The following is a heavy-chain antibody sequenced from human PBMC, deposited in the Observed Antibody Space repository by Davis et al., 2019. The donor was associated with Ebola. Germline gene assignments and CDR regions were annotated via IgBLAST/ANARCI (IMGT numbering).Heavy chain of an antibody. D-gene: IGHD6-19*01. V-gene: IGHV1-46*01. CDR3: AIANRGPVADTGDY. J-gene: IGHJ4*02. CDR1: GYTFTSYY. Sequence: ASVKVSCKASGYTFTSYYMHWVRQAPGQGLEWMGIINPSGGSTSYAQKFQGRVTITADKSTSTAYMELSSLRAEDTAVYYCAIANRGPVADTGDYWGQGTLVTVSS. CDR2: INPSGGST.